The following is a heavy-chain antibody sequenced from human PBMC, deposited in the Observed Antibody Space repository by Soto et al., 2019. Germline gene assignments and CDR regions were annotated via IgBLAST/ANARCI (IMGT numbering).Heavy chain of an antibody. D-gene: IGHD6-13*01. CDR1: GGSISSYY. V-gene: IGHV4-59*01. Sequence: SETLSLTCTVSGGSISSYYWSWIRQPPGKGLEWIGYIYYSGSTNYNPSLKSRVTISVDTSKNQFSLKLSSVTAADTAVYYCARATLAAAKPQFDYWGQGTLVTVSS. J-gene: IGHJ4*02. CDR3: ARATLAAAKPQFDY. CDR2: IYYSGST.